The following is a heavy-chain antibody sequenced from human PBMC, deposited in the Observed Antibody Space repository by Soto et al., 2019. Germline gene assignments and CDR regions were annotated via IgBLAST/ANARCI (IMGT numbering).Heavy chain of an antibody. CDR2: IYYSGST. D-gene: IGHD2-21*01. J-gene: IGHJ4*02. CDR1: GGSMNTYY. Sequence: QVQLQESGPGLVKPSETLSLTCTVSGGSMNTYYWGWFRQPPGKGLEWVGYIYYSGSTTYSPSLKSRVXXXRXXSKNQFSLLLNSVTAADTAVYYCARLGCYSQAFDQWGQGSLVTVSS. V-gene: IGHV4-59*08. CDR3: ARLGCYSQAFDQ.